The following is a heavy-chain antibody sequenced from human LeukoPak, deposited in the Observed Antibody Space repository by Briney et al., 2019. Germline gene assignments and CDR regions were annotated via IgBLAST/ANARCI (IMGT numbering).Heavy chain of an antibody. J-gene: IGHJ3*02. V-gene: IGHV3-11*01. CDR2: ISSSGSTI. D-gene: IGHD3-22*01. CDR1: GFTFSDYY. CDR3: AKAGDNSGNYGAFDI. Sequence: GGSLRLSCAASGFTFSDYYMSWIRQAPGKGLEWVSYISSSGSTIYYADSVKGRFTISRDNSKNTLYLQMNSLRAEDTAVYYCAKAGDNSGNYGAFDIWGQGTMVTVSS.